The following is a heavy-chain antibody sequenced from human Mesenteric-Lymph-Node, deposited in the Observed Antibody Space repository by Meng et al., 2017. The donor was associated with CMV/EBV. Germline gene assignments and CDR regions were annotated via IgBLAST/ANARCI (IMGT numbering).Heavy chain of an antibody. CDR2: INSDESTT. D-gene: IGHD1-26*01. Sequence: GGSLRLSCAVSGFTFSSHWMHWVRQAPGKGLVWVSRINSDESTTSYADTVKGRLTISRDNAKNTLYLQMNSLRAEDTAVYYCARDPSIVGADDAFDIWGQGTMVTVSS. V-gene: IGHV3-74*01. CDR3: ARDPSIVGADDAFDI. CDR1: GFTFSSHW. J-gene: IGHJ3*02.